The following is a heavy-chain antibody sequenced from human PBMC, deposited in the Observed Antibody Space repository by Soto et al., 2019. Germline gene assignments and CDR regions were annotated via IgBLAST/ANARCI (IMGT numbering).Heavy chain of an antibody. J-gene: IGHJ3*01. V-gene: IGHV3-21*01. CDR2: ISSTSAYI. Sequence: EVQLVESGGGLVKPGGSLRLSCSASGFIFSGYNMNWVRQAPGKGLEWVSSISSTSAYINYADSVKGRFTISRDNAKNSLYLQMNSLRAEDPAVYFCAKDEGSMIRVGQDAFDVWGRGTMVTVSS. CDR1: GFIFSGYN. D-gene: IGHD3-22*01. CDR3: AKDEGSMIRVGQDAFDV.